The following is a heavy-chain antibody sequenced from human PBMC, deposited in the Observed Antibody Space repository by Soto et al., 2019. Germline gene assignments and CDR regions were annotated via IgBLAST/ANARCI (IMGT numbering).Heavy chain of an antibody. D-gene: IGHD3-3*01. Sequence: QLQLQESGPGLVKPSETLSLTCTVSGGSISSSSYYWGWIRQPPGKGLEWIGSIYYSGSTYYNPSLKSRVTISVDTSKNQFSLKLSSLTAADTAVYYCASILRFLEWLLPYWGQGTLVTVSS. CDR1: GGSISSSSYY. CDR2: IYYSGST. CDR3: ASILRFLEWLLPY. V-gene: IGHV4-39*01. J-gene: IGHJ4*02.